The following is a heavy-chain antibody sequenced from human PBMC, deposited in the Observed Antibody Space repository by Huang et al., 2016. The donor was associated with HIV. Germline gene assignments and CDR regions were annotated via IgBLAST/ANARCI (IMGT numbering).Heavy chain of an antibody. J-gene: IGHJ3*02. V-gene: IGHV4-59*01. D-gene: IGHD5-12*01. CDR1: GGSISSYY. CDR3: ARGPSPWLQEAFDI. Sequence: QVQLQESGPGLVKPSETLSLTCTVSGGSISSYYWSWIRQPPGKGLECIGYIDYSGRTNYNPALKSRVTISVDTSKNQFSLKLRSVTAADTAVYYCARGPSPWLQEAFDIWGQGTMVTVSS. CDR2: IDYSGRT.